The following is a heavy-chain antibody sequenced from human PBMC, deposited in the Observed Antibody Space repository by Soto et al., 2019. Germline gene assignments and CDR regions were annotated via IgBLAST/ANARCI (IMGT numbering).Heavy chain of an antibody. CDR3: ARRRNHFNDAFDI. CDR1: GYIFANSW. J-gene: IGHJ3*02. V-gene: IGHV5-51*01. Sequence: GESLKISCKGSGYIFANSWIGWVRQMPGKGLEWMGIIYPGDSDTRYSPSFQGQVTISADKSIITAYLQWSSLKASDTAIYYCARRRNHFNDAFDIWGQGTMVTVSS. CDR2: IYPGDSDT.